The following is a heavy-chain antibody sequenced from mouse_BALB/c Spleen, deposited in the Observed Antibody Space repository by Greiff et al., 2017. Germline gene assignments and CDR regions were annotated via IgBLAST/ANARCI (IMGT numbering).Heavy chain of an antibody. J-gene: IGHJ3*01. CDR2: ISSGGSYT. V-gene: IGHV5-9-4*01. CDR3: ARLGGNYEFAY. Sequence: EVQVVESGGGLVKPGGSLKLSCAASGFTFSSYAMSWVRQSPEKRLEWVAEISSGGSYTYYPATVTGRFTISRDNAKNTLYLEMSSLRSEDTAMYYCARLGGNYEFAYWGQGTLVTVSA. CDR1: GFTFSSYA. D-gene: IGHD2-1*01.